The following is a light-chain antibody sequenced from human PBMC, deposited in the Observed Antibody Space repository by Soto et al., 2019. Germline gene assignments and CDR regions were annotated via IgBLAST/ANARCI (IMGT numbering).Light chain of an antibody. V-gene: IGKV3-11*01. CDR3: HQRQSWPRT. J-gene: IGKJ1*01. Sequence: EIVLTQSPATLSSFPGDRVTLSCMASQYINTRLAWYQHRPGQAPRLLIYQTSIRAAGIPSRFSASGSGTEFTRTISDVQPEDFALYYFHQRQSWPRTFGQGTKVDI. CDR2: QTS. CDR1: QYINTR.